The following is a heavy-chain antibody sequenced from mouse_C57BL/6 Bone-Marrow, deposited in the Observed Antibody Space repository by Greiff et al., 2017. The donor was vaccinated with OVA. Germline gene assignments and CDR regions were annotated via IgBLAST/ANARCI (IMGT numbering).Heavy chain of an antibody. CDR3: ARAGSKRYFDV. V-gene: IGHV1-4*01. CDR2: INPSSGYT. Sequence: QVQLQQSGADLARPGASVKMSCKASGYTFTSYTMHWVKQRPGQGLEWIGYINPSSGYTKYNQKFKDKATLTADKSSSTAYMQLSSLTSEDSAVYYCARAGSKRYFDVWGTGTTVTVSS. CDR1: GYTFTSYT. J-gene: IGHJ1*03. D-gene: IGHD2-5*01.